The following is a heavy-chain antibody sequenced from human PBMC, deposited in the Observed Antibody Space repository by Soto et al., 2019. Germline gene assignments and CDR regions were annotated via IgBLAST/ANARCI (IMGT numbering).Heavy chain of an antibody. D-gene: IGHD2-8*01. Sequence: PRWYLILSCAGSGFTFNIYTMNWVRQAPGKGLEWVSSISSGSTYISYADSVKGRFIISRDNAKNSLYLQMISLGVEDTAVYYCARDRTNGLYSNDAFDIWGQGPMVTVS. V-gene: IGHV3-21*06. CDR3: ARDRTNGLYSNDAFDI. J-gene: IGHJ3*02. CDR2: ISSGSTYI. CDR1: GFTFNIYT.